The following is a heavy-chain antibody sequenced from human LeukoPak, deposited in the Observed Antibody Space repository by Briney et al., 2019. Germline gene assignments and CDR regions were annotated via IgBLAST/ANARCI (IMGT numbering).Heavy chain of an antibody. J-gene: IGHJ4*02. CDR2: IYSGGST. V-gene: IGHV3-53*01. Sequence: GGSLRLSCAASGFTVSSNYMSWVRQAPGKGLEWVSVIYSGGSTYYADSVKGRFTISRDNSKNTLYLQMNSLRAEDTAVYYCARDRVGATDYFDYWGQGTLVTVSS. CDR3: ARDRVGATDYFDY. D-gene: IGHD1-26*01. CDR1: GFTVSSNY.